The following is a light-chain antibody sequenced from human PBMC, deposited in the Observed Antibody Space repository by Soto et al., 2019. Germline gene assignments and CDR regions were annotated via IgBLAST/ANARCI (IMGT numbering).Light chain of an antibody. CDR3: QEYGSSRT. CDR2: GAS. CDR1: QSISSTN. Sequence: EIVLTQSPGTLSLSPGERATLSCRASQSISSTNLAWYQQKPGQAPRLLIYGASSRATDIPDRFSGSGSGTDFTLTISRLEPEDFAVYYCQEYGSSRTFGQGTKVEI. J-gene: IGKJ1*01. V-gene: IGKV3-20*01.